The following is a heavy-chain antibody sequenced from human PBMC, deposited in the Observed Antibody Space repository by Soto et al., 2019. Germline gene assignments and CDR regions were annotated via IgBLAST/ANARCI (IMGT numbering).Heavy chain of an antibody. Sequence: EVQLVESGGGLVQPGRSLRLSCAASGFTFDDYAMHWVRQAPGKGLEWVSGISWNSGIIGYADSVKARFTISRDNAKNSLYRQMNSLGAEDTALYYCAKERPPYGDYVGYYFDYWGQGTLVTVSS. CDR1: GFTFDDYA. CDR2: ISWNSGII. D-gene: IGHD4-17*01. J-gene: IGHJ4*02. CDR3: AKERPPYGDYVGYYFDY. V-gene: IGHV3-9*01.